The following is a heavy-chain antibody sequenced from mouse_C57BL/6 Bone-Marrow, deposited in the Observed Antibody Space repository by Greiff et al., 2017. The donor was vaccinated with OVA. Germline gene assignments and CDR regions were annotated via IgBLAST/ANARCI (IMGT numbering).Heavy chain of an antibody. CDR2: INPYNGGT. J-gene: IGHJ2*01. Sequence: EVQLQESGPVLVKPGASVKMSCKASGYTFTDYYMNWVKQSHGKSLEWIGVINPYNGGTSYNQKFKGKATLTVDKSSSTAYMELNSLTSEDSAVXNCARYGVLFDYWGQGTTLTVSS. CDR1: GYTFTDYY. CDR3: ARYGVLFDY. V-gene: IGHV1-19*01. D-gene: IGHD1-2*01.